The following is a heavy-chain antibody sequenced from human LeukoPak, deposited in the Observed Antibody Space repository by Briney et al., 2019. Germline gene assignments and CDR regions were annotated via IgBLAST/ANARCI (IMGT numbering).Heavy chain of an antibody. CDR2: IYYSGST. D-gene: IGHD3-10*01. Sequence: KPSETLSLTCTVSGGSISSSSYYWGWIRQPPGKGLEWIGSIYYSGSTYYNPSLKSRVTISVDTSKNQFSLKLSSVTAADTAVYYCANVLLWFGELTYFDYWGQGTLVTVSS. CDR3: ANVLLWFGELTYFDY. J-gene: IGHJ4*02. CDR1: GGSISSSSYY. V-gene: IGHV4-39*01.